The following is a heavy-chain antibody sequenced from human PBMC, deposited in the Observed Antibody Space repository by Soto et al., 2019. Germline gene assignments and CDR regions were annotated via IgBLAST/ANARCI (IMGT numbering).Heavy chain of an antibody. CDR1: GGSISSYY. V-gene: IGHV4-59*01. Sequence: SETLSFTCTVSGGSISSYYWSWIRQPPGKGLEWIGYIYYSGSTNYNPSLKSRVTISVDTSKNQFSLKLSSVTAADTAVYYCARGIAARPFDYWGQGTLVTVSS. CDR3: ARGIAARPFDY. D-gene: IGHD6-6*01. CDR2: IYYSGST. J-gene: IGHJ4*02.